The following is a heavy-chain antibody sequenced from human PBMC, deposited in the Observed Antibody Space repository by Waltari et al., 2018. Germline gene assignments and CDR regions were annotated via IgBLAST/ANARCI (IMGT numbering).Heavy chain of an antibody. CDR2: INPYGSQK. Sequence: EVQLVESGGGLVQPGGSLRLSCAASGFTFNTYWMKWIRQAPGKWLEWLANINPYGSQKFYVDSVKGRFTVSRDNAQNSLYLQMNNLGAEDTAVYYCTTLARGESGDYWGQGTLVTVSS. CDR1: GFTFNTYW. D-gene: IGHD3-10*01. J-gene: IGHJ4*02. CDR3: TTLARGESGDY. V-gene: IGHV3-7*01.